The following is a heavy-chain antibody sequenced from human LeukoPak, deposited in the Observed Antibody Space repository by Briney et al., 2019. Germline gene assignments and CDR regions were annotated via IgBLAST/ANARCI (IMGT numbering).Heavy chain of an antibody. V-gene: IGHV3-23*01. CDR2: ISGSGGST. J-gene: IGHJ3*02. CDR3: AKNTGGYLERALNI. Sequence: AGGSLRLSCAASGFTFSSYAMSWVRQAPGKGLGWVSAISGSGGSTYYADSVKGRFTISRDNSKNTLYLQMNSLRAEDTAIYYCAKNTGGYLERALNIWGHGTLVTVSS. D-gene: IGHD1-26*01. CDR1: GFTFSSYA.